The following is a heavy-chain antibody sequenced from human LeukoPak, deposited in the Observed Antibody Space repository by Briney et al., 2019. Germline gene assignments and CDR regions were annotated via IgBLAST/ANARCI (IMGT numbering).Heavy chain of an antibody. D-gene: IGHD1-26*01. V-gene: IGHV3-21*01. CDR1: GFTFSSYS. J-gene: IGHJ4*02. Sequence: GGSLRLSCAASGFTFSSYSMNWVRQAPGKGLEWVSFISSNSGYIYYADSMKGRFTISRDNARNSLYLQMNSLRAEDTAVYYCARGSGSYDYWGQGILVTVSS. CDR3: ARGSGSYDY. CDR2: ISSNSGYI.